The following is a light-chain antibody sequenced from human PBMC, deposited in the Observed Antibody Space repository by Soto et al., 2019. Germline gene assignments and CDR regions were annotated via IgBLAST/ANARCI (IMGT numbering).Light chain of an antibody. CDR3: QQSYSTPYT. V-gene: IGKV1-39*01. J-gene: IGKJ2*01. CDR2: AAS. CDR1: QSISSY. Sequence: DSQMTQAPSSLSASVGDRVTITCRASQSISSYLNWYQQKPGKAPKLLIYAASRLPRGVPSRLSSSGSGTDFPLTISSLQPEDFATYYCQQSYSTPYTFGQGTKLEIK.